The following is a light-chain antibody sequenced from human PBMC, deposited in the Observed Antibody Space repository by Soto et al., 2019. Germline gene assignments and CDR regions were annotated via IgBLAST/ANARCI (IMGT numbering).Light chain of an antibody. CDR2: GNS. CDR3: QSYDSSLSGWV. CDR1: SSNIGAGYD. J-gene: IGLJ3*02. Sequence: QPVLTQPPSVSVAPGKIVTISCTGSSSNIGAGYDVHWYQQLQGTAHKLLIYGNSKRPSGVPDRFSGAKSGTSASLAITGLQAEDEADYYCQSYDSSLSGWVFGGGTKLTVL. V-gene: IGLV1-40*01.